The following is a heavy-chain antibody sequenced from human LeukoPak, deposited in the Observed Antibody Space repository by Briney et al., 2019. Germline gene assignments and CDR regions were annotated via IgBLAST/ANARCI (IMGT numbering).Heavy chain of an antibody. J-gene: IGHJ4*02. Sequence: SETLSLTCTVSGGSISSSSYYWSWIRQPPGKGLEWIGYIYYSGSTNYNPSLKSRVTISVDTSKNQFSLKLSSVTAADTAVYYCARNYGGNSGWIDYWGQGTLVTVSS. CDR2: IYYSGST. D-gene: IGHD4-23*01. V-gene: IGHV4-61*01. CDR1: GGSISSSSYY. CDR3: ARNYGGNSGWIDY.